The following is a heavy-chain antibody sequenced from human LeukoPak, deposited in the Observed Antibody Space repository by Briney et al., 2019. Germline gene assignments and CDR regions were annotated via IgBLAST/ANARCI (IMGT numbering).Heavy chain of an antibody. CDR2: VYYTGMT. CDR1: GGSITDYY. D-gene: IGHD1-1*01. CDR3: ARENAYYFDY. J-gene: IGHJ4*02. V-gene: IGHV4-59*01. Sequence: SGTLSLTCSVSGGSITDYYWSWIRQPPGKGLEWIGYVYYTGMTNYNPSLKSRVSISVDTSQNQFSLKLNSLATDDAAVYYCARENAYYFDYWGQGTLVTVAS.